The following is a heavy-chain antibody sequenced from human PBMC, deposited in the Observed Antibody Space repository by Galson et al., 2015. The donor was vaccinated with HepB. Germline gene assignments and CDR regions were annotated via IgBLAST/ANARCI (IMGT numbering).Heavy chain of an antibody. J-gene: IGHJ5*02. V-gene: IGHV1-2*02. CDR2: INPNSGGT. CDR1: GYTFTGYY. CDR3: ARDVPDSSSWYWFDP. Sequence: SVKVSCKASGYTFTGYYMHWVRQAPGQGLEWMGWINPNSGGTNYAQKFQGRVTMTRDTSISTAYMELSRLRSDDTAVYYCARDVPDSSSWYWFDPWGQGTLVTVSS. D-gene: IGHD6-13*01.